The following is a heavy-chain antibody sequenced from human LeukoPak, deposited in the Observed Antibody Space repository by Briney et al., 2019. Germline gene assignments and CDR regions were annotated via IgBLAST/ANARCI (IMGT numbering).Heavy chain of an antibody. CDR1: GYTLTSYG. CDR2: ISAYNGNT. D-gene: IGHD2-15*01. V-gene: IGHV1-18*01. J-gene: IGHJ5*02. Sequence: ASVKVSCKASGYTLTSYGISWVRQAPGQGLEWMGWISAYNGNTNYAQKLQGRVTMATDTSTSTAYMELRSLRSDDTAVYYCARDRYCSGGSCYPQDNWFDPWGQGTLVTVSS. CDR3: ARDRYCSGGSCYPQDNWFDP.